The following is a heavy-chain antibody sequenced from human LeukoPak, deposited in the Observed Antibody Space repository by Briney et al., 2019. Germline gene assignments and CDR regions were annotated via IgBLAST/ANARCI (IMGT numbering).Heavy chain of an antibody. CDR2: IIPVFGTA. V-gene: IGHV1-69*01. J-gene: IGHJ4*02. D-gene: IGHD6-19*01. CDR3: ARVGYSSGWYTYFDY. CDR1: EGTFSSYA. Sequence: ASVKVSCKASEGTFSSYAISWVRQAPGQGLEWMGGIIPVFGTANYAQKFQGRVTITADESTSTAYMELSSLRSEDTAVYYCARVGYSSGWYTYFDYWGQGTLVTVSS.